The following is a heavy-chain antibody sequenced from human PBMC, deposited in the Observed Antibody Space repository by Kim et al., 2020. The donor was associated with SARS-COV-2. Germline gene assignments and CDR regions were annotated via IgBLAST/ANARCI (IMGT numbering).Heavy chain of an antibody. Sequence: GGSLRLSCAASGFTFDDYAMHWVRQAPGKGLEWVSGISWNSGSIGYADSVKSRFTISRDNAKNSLYLQMNSLRAEDTALYYCAKGPPLRLGELSSPWGQGTLVTVSS. J-gene: IGHJ5*02. V-gene: IGHV3-9*01. CDR1: GFTFDDYA. CDR3: AKGPPLRLGELSSP. D-gene: IGHD3-16*02. CDR2: ISWNSGSI.